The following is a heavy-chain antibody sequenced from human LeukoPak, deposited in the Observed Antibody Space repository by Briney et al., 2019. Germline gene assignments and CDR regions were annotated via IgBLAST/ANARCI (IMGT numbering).Heavy chain of an antibody. D-gene: IGHD5/OR15-5a*01. V-gene: IGHV4-39*07. CDR3: ARENIVSTRDFDF. J-gene: IGHJ4*02. Sequence: PSETLSPTCTVSGGSIYTGDYYWAWIRQPPGEALEWIGSLFYSGNMYYSPSLKSRVTMSVDTSKNQFSLNLSSVTAADTAVYYCARENIVSTRDFDFWGRGAQVTVSS. CDR2: LFYSGNM. CDR1: GGSIYTGDYY.